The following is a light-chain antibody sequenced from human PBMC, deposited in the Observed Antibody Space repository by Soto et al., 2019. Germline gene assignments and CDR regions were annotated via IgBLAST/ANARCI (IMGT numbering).Light chain of an antibody. CDR3: PSYDSRNQRVV. J-gene: IGLJ2*01. CDR1: SGSIASNY. V-gene: IGLV6-57*02. CDR2: EDN. Sequence: NFMLTQPHSVSESPGKTVTISCTGSSGSIASNYVQWYQQRPGSAPTTVIYEDNQRPSGVPDRFSGSIDSSSISASLTISGLKTEDEADYYCPSYDSRNQRVVFGGGTKLTVL.